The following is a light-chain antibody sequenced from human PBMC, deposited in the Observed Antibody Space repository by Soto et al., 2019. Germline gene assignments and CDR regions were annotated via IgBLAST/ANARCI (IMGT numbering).Light chain of an antibody. CDR3: SSYTSSRTLV. CDR1: SSDVGGYNY. V-gene: IGLV2-14*01. Sequence: QSALTQPASVSGSPGQSITISCTGTSSDVGGYNYVSWYQQHPGKAPKLMIYEVSNRPSGVSNRCSGSKSGNTAYLTISGIQAEDEADYYCSSYTSSRTLVFGTGTKVTVL. J-gene: IGLJ1*01. CDR2: EVS.